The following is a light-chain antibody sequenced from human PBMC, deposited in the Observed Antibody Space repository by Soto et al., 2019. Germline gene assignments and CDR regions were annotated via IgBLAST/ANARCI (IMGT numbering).Light chain of an antibody. Sequence: QSVLTQPASVSGSPGQSITISCTGTSIDVGGYNYVSWYQQHPGKAPKLMMFDVSKRPSGVPDRFSGSKSDNTASLTISGLQAEDEADYYCSSYTSSNVVFGGGTKVTVL. CDR2: DVS. CDR1: SIDVGGYNY. CDR3: SSYTSSNVV. J-gene: IGLJ2*01. V-gene: IGLV2-14*03.